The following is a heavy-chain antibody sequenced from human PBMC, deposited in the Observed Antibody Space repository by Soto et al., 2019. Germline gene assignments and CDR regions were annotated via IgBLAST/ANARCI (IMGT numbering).Heavy chain of an antibody. Sequence: QVQLVESGGGVVQPGRSLRLSCTTSGITFSSYTMQWVRQAPGKGLEWVALISFDASDKYYADSVKGRFSISRDNSKNTLFLQMDSLRPDDTAVYYCARDRLRLGELSLIGSFDYWGRGTLVAVSS. D-gene: IGHD3-16*02. CDR1: GITFSSYT. CDR2: ISFDASDK. V-gene: IGHV3-30*01. CDR3: ARDRLRLGELSLIGSFDY. J-gene: IGHJ4*02.